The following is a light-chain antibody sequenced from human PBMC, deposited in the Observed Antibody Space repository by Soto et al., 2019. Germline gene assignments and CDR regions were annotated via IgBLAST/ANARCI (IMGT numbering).Light chain of an antibody. V-gene: IGLV1-44*01. CDR2: NNN. CDR1: SSNIGTNA. J-gene: IGLJ1*01. Sequence: QSVLTQPPSASGTPGQRVTISCSGGSSNIGTNAVNWYQQLPGTAPKLLIYNNNQRPSGVPDRFSGSKSGTSASLAISGLQSEDEADYYCAAWDDSLNGYVFGTWTKLTFL. CDR3: AAWDDSLNGYV.